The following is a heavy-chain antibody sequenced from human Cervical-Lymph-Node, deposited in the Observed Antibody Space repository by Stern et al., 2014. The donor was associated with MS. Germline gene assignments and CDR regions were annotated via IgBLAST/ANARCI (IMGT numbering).Heavy chain of an antibody. CDR2: INPNTGNA. CDR3: ARRMWVGYQFYGLDV. D-gene: IGHD5-12*01. CDR1: GYTFSNYD. V-gene: IGHV1-8*01. Sequence: QDQLVQSGADMKKPGASVKVSCKASGYTFSNYDVTWVRQATGQGLEWMGWINPNTGNADYAQKFQGRVTMTSNPSINTAYMELSSLRSEDTAIYYCARRMWVGYQFYGLDVWGQGTTLTVSS. J-gene: IGHJ6*02.